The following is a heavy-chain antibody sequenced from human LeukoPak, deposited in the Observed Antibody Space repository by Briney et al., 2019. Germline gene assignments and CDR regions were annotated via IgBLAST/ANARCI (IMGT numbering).Heavy chain of an antibody. V-gene: IGHV3-21*04. J-gene: IGHJ4*02. Sequence: GGSLRLSCVASGFTFSDYTMNWVRQAPGKGLEWVSSISTRDTYIYYADSMRGRFTISRDNAKNSLYLQMNSLGAEDTAVFYCARSTYTSGWVDSWGQGTLVTVSS. D-gene: IGHD6-19*01. CDR2: ISTRDTYI. CDR3: ARSTYTSGWVDS. CDR1: GFTFSDYT.